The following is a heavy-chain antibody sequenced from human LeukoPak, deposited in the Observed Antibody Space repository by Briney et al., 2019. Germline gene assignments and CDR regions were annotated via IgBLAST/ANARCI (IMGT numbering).Heavy chain of an antibody. CDR1: GFTFSSYW. D-gene: IGHD3-10*01. Sequence: GGSLRLSCAASGFTFSSYWMSWVRQAPGKGLEWVANIKQDGSEKYYVDSVKGRFTISRDNAKNSLYLQMNSLRAEGTAVYYCAREWPGGSYYYGSGRASYYYYMDVWGKGTTVTISS. J-gene: IGHJ6*03. V-gene: IGHV3-7*01. CDR3: AREWPGGSYYYGSGRASYYYYMDV. CDR2: IKQDGSEK.